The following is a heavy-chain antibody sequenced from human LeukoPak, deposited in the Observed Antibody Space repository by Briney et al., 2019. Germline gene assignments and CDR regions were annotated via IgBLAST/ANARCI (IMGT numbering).Heavy chain of an antibody. CDR3: ARGRPGSSVTYFDY. J-gene: IGHJ4*02. V-gene: IGHV4-59*01. Sequence: SETLSPTCTVSGGSISSYYWSWIRQPPGKGLEWIGYIYYSGSTNYNPSLKSRVTISVDTSKNQFSLKLSSVTAADTAVYYCARGRPGSSVTYFDYWGQGTLVTVSS. CDR2: IYYSGST. CDR1: GGSISSYY. D-gene: IGHD1-26*01.